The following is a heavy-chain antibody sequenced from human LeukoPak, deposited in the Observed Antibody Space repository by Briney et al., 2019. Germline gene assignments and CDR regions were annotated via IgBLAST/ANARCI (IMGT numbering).Heavy chain of an antibody. CDR1: GFTFGSYS. CDR2: ISSSSSYI. V-gene: IGHV3-21*01. D-gene: IGHD3-22*01. J-gene: IGHJ4*02. Sequence: PGGSLRLSCAASGFTFGSYSMNWVRQAPGKGLEWVSSISSSSSYIYYADSVKGRFTISRDNAKNSLYLQMNSLRAEDTAVYYCVSSIVVEYPGGFDYWGQGTLVTVSS. CDR3: VSSIVVEYPGGFDY.